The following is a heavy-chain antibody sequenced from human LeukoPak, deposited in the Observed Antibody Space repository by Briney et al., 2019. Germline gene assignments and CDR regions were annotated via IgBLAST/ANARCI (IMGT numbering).Heavy chain of an antibody. J-gene: IGHJ5*02. D-gene: IGHD4-11*01. Sequence: SETLSLTSTVSDGSISSSSYYLGWIRQPPGKGLEYIGSVYYTGNTYYNPSLKSRVTISVDTSKIQFSLKLNSVTAADTAVYYCSTSTGTTYNSFDPWGQGTLVTVSS. CDR1: DGSISSSSYY. CDR3: STSTGTTYNSFDP. CDR2: VYYTGNT. V-gene: IGHV4-39*07.